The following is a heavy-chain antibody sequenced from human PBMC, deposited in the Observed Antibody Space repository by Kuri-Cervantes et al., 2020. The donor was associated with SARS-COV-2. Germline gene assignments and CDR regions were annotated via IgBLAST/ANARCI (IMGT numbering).Heavy chain of an antibody. Sequence: LSLTCAASGFTFSNAWMNWVRQAPGKGLEWVGRIKSKTDGGTTDYAAPVKGRFTISRDDPKNTLYLQMNSLKTEDTAVYYCTTVLSIAAAGTRYYFDYWGQGTLVTVSS. J-gene: IGHJ4*02. CDR1: GFTFSNAW. D-gene: IGHD6-13*01. CDR3: TTVLSIAAAGTRYYFDY. CDR2: IKSKTDGGTT. V-gene: IGHV3-15*07.